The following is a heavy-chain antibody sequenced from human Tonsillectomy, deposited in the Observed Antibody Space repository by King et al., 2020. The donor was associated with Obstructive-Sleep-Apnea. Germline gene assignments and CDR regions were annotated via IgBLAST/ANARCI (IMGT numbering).Heavy chain of an antibody. CDR2: IYYSWST. Sequence: VQLQESGPGLVKPSQNLSLTCTVSGGSISRGGHYWSWIRQHPGKGLEWLGYIYYSWSTYYNPSLKSRVTMSVDTSKNQFSLMLSSVTAADTAVYYCARGEETYYSDYWGQGTLVTVAS. CDR1: GGSISRGGHY. V-gene: IGHV4-31*03. CDR3: ARGEETYYSDY. J-gene: IGHJ4*02.